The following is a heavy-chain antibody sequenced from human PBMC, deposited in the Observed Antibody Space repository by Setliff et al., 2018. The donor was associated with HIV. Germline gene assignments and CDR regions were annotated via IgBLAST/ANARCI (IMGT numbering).Heavy chain of an antibody. CDR3: ARDLGGIVVAAFDY. D-gene: IGHD6-19*01. J-gene: IGHJ4*02. CDR1: GYTFSSYG. Sequence: GESLRLSCAASGYTFSSYGMHWVRQAPGKGLEWVAVIWYDGSNKYYADSVKGRFTISRDNSKNTLYLQMNSLRDEDTAVYYCARDLGGIVVAAFDYWGQGTLVTVSS. CDR2: IWYDGSNK. V-gene: IGHV3-33*01.